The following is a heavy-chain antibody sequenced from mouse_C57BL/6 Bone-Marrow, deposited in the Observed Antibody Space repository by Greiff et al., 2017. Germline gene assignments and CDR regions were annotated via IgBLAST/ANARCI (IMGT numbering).Heavy chain of an antibody. CDR2: INPSNGGT. CDR3: AREGLRRGYYFDY. J-gene: IGHJ2*01. V-gene: IGHV1-53*01. Sequence: QVQLKQSGTELVKPGASVKLSCKASGYTFTSYWMHWVKQRPGQGLEWIGNINPSNGGTNYNEKFKSKATLTVDKSSSTAYMQLSSLTSEDSAVYDCAREGLRRGYYFDYWGQGTTLTVSS. CDR1: GYTFTSYW. D-gene: IGHD2-2*01.